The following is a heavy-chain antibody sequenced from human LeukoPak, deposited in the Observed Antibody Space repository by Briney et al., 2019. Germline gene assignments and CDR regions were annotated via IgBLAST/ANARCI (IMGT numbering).Heavy chain of an antibody. D-gene: IGHD6-13*01. CDR3: ARGRSGGSTWDRNPTSTYYLDS. CDR2: ISAYSGNT. Sequence: ASVKVSCKASGYTFSNYGINWVRQAPGQGLEWMGWISAYSGNTKYAQKLQGRVTMTTDTSTNTAYMELRSLRSDDTAVFYCARGRSGGSTWDRNPTSTYYLDSWCQGTLVIVSS. CDR1: GYTFSNYG. J-gene: IGHJ4*02. V-gene: IGHV1-18*01.